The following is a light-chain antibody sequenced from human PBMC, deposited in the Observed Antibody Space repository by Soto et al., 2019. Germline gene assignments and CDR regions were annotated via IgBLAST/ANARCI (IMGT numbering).Light chain of an antibody. CDR1: QSVSSNY. CDR3: QQYNSYPWT. Sequence: EIVLTQSPDTLSLSPGERATLSCRASQSVSSNYVAWYQQKPGQAPRLLTHGSSSRATGVPDRFSGRGSGTTFTLVISRLEPEDFATYYCQQYNSYPWTFGQGTKVEIK. CDR2: GSS. V-gene: IGKV3-20*01. J-gene: IGKJ1*01.